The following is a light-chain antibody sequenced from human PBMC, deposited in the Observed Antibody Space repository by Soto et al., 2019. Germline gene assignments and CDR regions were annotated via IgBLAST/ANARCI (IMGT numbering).Light chain of an antibody. J-gene: IGLJ1*01. CDR1: SSNIGAGFD. Sequence: QASLTHPPSLSGAPGQRVTFSCTGSSSNIGAGFDVHWYQQLPGTAPKLLIYGNNNRPSGVPDRFSGSKSGASASLAIAGLEAEDEADYYCQSYDSSLSVYVFGTGTKVTVL. V-gene: IGLV1-40*03. CDR2: GNN. CDR3: QSYDSSLSVYV.